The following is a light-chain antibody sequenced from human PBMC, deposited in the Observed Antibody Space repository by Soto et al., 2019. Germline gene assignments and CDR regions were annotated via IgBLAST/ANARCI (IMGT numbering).Light chain of an antibody. Sequence: EIMLSQSACALSLSPGDRATLSCRAIQIVSSSYLAWYQQKPGQAPRLLMYGASSRATGIPDRFSGSGSGTDFTLTISRLEPEDFAAYYCQQYGSSPPITFGQGTRLEIK. CDR2: GAS. CDR3: QQYGSSPPIT. V-gene: IGKV3-20*01. J-gene: IGKJ5*01. CDR1: QIVSSSY.